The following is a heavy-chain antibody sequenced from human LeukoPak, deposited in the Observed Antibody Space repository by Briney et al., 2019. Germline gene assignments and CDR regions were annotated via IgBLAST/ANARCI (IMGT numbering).Heavy chain of an antibody. CDR1: GYTFTSYA. V-gene: IGHV1-3*01. J-gene: IGHJ5*02. D-gene: IGHD4-17*01. CDR2: INAGNGNA. Sequence: GTSVKVSCKASGYTFTSYAMHWVRQAPGQRLEWMGWINAGNGNAKYSQKFQGRVTITRDTSASTAYMELSSLRSEDTAVYYCARAEDLGDYEPWGQGTLVTVSS. CDR3: ARAEDLGDYEP.